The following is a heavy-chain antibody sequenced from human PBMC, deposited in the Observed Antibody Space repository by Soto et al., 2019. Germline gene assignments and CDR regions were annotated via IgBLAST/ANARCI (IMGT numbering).Heavy chain of an antibody. CDR2: IYPSGIT. J-gene: IGHJ4*02. D-gene: IGHD5-18*01. CDR3: ARGDTYFDY. V-gene: IGHV4-4*02. CDR1: GGSISSSNW. Sequence: SETLSLTCAVSGGSISSSNWWTWVRLPTGKGLEWIGEIYPSGITNYSPSLKSRVTMSVDTSKNQFSLKLTSVTAADTAVYYCARGDTYFDYWGQGTLVTVSS.